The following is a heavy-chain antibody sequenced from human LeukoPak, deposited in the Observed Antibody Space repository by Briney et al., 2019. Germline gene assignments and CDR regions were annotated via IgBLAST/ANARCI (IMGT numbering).Heavy chain of an antibody. J-gene: IGHJ4*02. V-gene: IGHV3-66*02. D-gene: IGHD6-6*01. Sequence: GGSLRLSCAASGFTVSSNYMSWVRQAPGKGLEGVSVIYSGGSTYYADSVKGRFTLSRDNSKNTLYLQMNSLRAEDTAVYYCARGHYSSSSYYFDYWGQGTLVTVSS. CDR1: GFTVSSNY. CDR2: IYSGGST. CDR3: ARGHYSSSSYYFDY.